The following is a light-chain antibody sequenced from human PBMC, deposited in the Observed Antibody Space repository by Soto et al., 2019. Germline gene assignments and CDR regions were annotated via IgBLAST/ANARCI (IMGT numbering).Light chain of an antibody. CDR1: QDIGNS. CDR2: DAS. Sequence: DIQMTQSPPSLSASVGDRVTITCQASQDIGNSLNWFQHKPGKAPNLVIYDASNLEIGVPSRFSGSGSGTDFTFTISSLRPEDIATYYCQQYNSYSWTFGQGTKVEIK. CDR3: QQYNSYSWT. V-gene: IGKV1-33*01. J-gene: IGKJ1*01.